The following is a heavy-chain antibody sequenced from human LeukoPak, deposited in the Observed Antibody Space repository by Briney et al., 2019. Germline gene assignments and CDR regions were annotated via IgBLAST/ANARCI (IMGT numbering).Heavy chain of an antibody. CDR1: GYTFTGYY. CDR3: VRGGYSSGWLPYYFDY. D-gene: IGHD6-19*01. V-gene: IGHV1-2*06. J-gene: IGHJ4*02. CDR2: INPNSGGT. Sequence: ASVKVSCKASGYTFTGYYMHWVRQAPGQGLEWMGRINPNSGGTNYAQKFQGRVTMTRDTSISTAYMELSRLRSDDTAVYNCVRGGYSSGWLPYYFDYWGQGTLVTVSS.